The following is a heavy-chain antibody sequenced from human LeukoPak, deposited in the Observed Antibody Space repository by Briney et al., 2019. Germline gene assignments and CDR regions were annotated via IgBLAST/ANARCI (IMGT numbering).Heavy chain of an antibody. J-gene: IGHJ4*02. D-gene: IGHD4-17*01. Sequence: PGGSLRLSCAASGFTVSSNYMSWVRKAPGKGLEWVSVIYSGGSTYYADSVKGRFTISRDNSKNTLYLQINSLRIEDTAAYYCAREIHYGEPDYWGQGTLVTVSS. CDR1: GFTVSSNY. V-gene: IGHV3-53*01. CDR3: AREIHYGEPDY. CDR2: IYSGGST.